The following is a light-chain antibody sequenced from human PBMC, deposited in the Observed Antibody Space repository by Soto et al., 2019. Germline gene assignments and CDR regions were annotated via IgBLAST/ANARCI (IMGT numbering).Light chain of an antibody. CDR1: RGIATD. Sequence: DIQMTQSPSSLSASVGDRVTITCRASRGIATDLAWYQQKLGKLPKLLIYSASTLQSGVPSRFSGSGSGTDFTLTISSLQPEDVATYYCQKYGSALWTFGQGTKVEIK. CDR2: SAS. J-gene: IGKJ1*01. CDR3: QKYGSALWT. V-gene: IGKV1-27*01.